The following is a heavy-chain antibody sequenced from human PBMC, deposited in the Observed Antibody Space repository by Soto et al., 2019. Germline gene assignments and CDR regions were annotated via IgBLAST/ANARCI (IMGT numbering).Heavy chain of an antibody. CDR2: ISGSGGST. CDR3: AKDLNNGSGFDY. CDR1: GFTFSSYA. J-gene: IGHJ4*02. V-gene: IGHV3-23*01. Sequence: EVQLLESGGGLVQPGGSLRLSCAASGFTFSSYAMSWVRQAPGKGLEWVSAISGSGGSTYYADSVKGRFTISRDNSKNTLYQQMNSLRAEDTAVYYCAKDLNNGSGFDYWGQGTLVTVSS. D-gene: IGHD6-19*01.